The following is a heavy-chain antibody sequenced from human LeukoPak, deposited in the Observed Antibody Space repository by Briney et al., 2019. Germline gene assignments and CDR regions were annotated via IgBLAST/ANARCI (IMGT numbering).Heavy chain of an antibody. CDR3: ARDGSGATVTTSGDY. V-gene: IGHV1-18*01. D-gene: IGHD4-17*01. CDR2: ISAYNGNT. Sequence: ASVKVSCKASGYTFTSYGISWVRQAPGQGLEWMGWISAYNGNTNYAPKLQGRVTMPTDTSTSTAYMELRSLRSDYTAVYYCARDGSGATVTTSGDYWGQGTLVTVSS. CDR1: GYTFTSYG. J-gene: IGHJ4*02.